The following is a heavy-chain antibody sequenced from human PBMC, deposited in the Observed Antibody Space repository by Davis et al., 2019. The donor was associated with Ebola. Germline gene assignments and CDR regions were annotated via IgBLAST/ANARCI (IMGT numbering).Heavy chain of an antibody. CDR1: GGSFSGYY. J-gene: IGHJ3*02. Sequence: PSETLSLTCAVYGGSFSGYYWSWIRQPPGKGLEWIGEINHSGSTNYNPSLKSRVTISVDTSKNQFSLKLSSVTAADTAVYYCASGSLDAFDIWGQGTMVTVSS. CDR3: ASGSLDAFDI. CDR2: INHSGST. V-gene: IGHV4-34*01.